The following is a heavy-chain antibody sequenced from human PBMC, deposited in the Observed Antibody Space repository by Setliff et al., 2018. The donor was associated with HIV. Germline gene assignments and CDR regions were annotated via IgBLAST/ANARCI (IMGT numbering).Heavy chain of an antibody. J-gene: IGHJ6*02. CDR3: TRDLTLWFGELYYYYGMDV. D-gene: IGHD3-10*01. CDR1: GFTFGDYA. Sequence: GSLRLSCTASGFTFGDYAMTWVRQAPGKGLEWVGFIRSKAYGGTTEYAASVKGRFTISRDDSKSIAYLQMNSLKTEDTAVYYCTRDLTLWFGELYYYYGMDVWGQGTTVTVSS. V-gene: IGHV3-49*04. CDR2: IRSKAYGGTT.